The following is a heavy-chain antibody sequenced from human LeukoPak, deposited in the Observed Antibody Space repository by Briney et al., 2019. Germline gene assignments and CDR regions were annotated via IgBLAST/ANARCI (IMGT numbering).Heavy chain of an antibody. CDR2: ISTYNDNT. CDR1: GYTFTKYG. D-gene: IGHD3-10*01. J-gene: IGHJ4*02. CDR3: AREVVGSGSYYKDY. Sequence: ASVKVSCKASGYTFTKYGISWVRQAPGQGLEWMGWISTYNDNTNYAQKFQGRVTMTTDTSTSTAYMELRSLRSDDTAAYYCAREVVGSGSYYKDYWGQGTLVTVSS. V-gene: IGHV1-18*01.